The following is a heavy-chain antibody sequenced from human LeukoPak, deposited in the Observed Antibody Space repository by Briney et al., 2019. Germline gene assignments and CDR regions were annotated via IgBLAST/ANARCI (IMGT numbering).Heavy chain of an antibody. D-gene: IGHD6-13*01. J-gene: IGHJ4*02. CDR3: ARFGGQHSFSGYFDY. Sequence: QPGGSRRLSCAASGFTFSSYAMHWGRQAPGKGLGWVAVISYDGSNKYYADSVKGRFTISRDNSKNTLYLQMNSLRAEDTAVYYRARFGGQHSFSGYFDYWGQGTLVTVSS. V-gene: IGHV3-30*04. CDR1: GFTFSSYA. CDR2: ISYDGSNK.